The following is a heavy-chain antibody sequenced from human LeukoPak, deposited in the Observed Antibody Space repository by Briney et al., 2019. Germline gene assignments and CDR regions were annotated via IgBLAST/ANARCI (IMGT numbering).Heavy chain of an antibody. CDR2: IYYSGST. CDR1: GGSISSYY. CDR3: AKDRGVRGVTPERSLY. Sequence: SETLSLTCTVSGGSISSYYWSWIRQPPGKGLEWIGYIYYSGSTNYNPSLKSRVTISADTSKNQFSLKLSSVTAADTAVYYCAKDRGVRGVTPERSLYWGQGTLVTVSS. J-gene: IGHJ4*02. V-gene: IGHV4-59*01. D-gene: IGHD3-10*01.